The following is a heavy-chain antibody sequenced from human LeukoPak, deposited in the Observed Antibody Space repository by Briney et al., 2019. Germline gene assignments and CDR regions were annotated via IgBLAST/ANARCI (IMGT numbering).Heavy chain of an antibody. CDR3: ARGRRSSSIWYLDY. Sequence: PGGSLRLSCAASGFTFSDYELNWVRQAPGKGLEWVSYISSSGTTIYYADSVKGRFTISRDNARNSLYLQMNTLRVEDTALYCCARGRRSSSIWYLDYWGQGTLVTVSS. CDR1: GFTFSDYE. V-gene: IGHV3-48*03. D-gene: IGHD6-13*01. J-gene: IGHJ4*02. CDR2: ISSSGTTI.